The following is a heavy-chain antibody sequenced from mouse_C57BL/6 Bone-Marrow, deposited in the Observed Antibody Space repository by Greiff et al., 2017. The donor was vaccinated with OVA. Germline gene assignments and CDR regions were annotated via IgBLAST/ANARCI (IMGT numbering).Heavy chain of an antibody. J-gene: IGHJ2*01. V-gene: IGHV1-85*01. D-gene: IGHD4-1*01. CDR3: ARDANWEY. CDR2: IYPRDGST. Sequence: VKLQESGPELVKPGASVKLSCKASGYTFTSYDINWVKQRPGQGLEWIGWIYPRDGSTKYNEKFKGKATLTVDTSSSTAYMELHSLTSEDSAVYFCARDANWEYWGQGTTLTVSS. CDR1: GYTFTSYD.